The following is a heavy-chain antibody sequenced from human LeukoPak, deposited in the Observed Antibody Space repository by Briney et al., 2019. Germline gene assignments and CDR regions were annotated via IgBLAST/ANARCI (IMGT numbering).Heavy chain of an antibody. CDR2: FDPEDGET. D-gene: IGHD1-26*01. J-gene: IGHJ4*02. V-gene: IGHV1-24*01. Sequence: ASVKVSCKVSGYTLTELSMHWVRQAPGKGLEWMGGFDPEDGETIYAQKFQGRVTMTEETSTDTAYMELSSLRSEDTAVYYCATGVGAITTFDYWGQGTLVTVSS. CDR1: GYTLTELS. CDR3: ATGVGAITTFDY.